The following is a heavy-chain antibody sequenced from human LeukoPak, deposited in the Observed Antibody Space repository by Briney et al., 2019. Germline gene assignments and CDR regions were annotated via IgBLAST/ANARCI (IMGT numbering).Heavy chain of an antibody. J-gene: IGHJ4*02. CDR2: FDPEDGET. Sequence: GASVKVSCKVSGYTLTELSMHWVRQAPGKGLEWMGGFDPEDGETIYAQKFQGRVAMTEDTSTDTAYMELSSLRSEDTAVYYCATVAPEDYYFDYWSQGTLVTVSS. D-gene: IGHD3/OR15-3a*01. CDR3: ATVAPEDYYFDY. V-gene: IGHV1-24*01. CDR1: GYTLTELS.